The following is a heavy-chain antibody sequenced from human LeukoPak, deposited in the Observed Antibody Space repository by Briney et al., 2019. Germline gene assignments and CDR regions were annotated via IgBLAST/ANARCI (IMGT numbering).Heavy chain of an antibody. CDR3: ARGYSSSWYVSDYYDYYMDV. CDR2: IYYSGST. Sequence: PSQTLSLTCAVSGGSISSGGYSWSWIRQPPGKGLEWIGYIYYSGSTYYNPSLKSRVTISVDTSKNQFSLKLSSVTAADTAVYYCARGYSSSWYVSDYYDYYMDVWGKGTTVTVSS. J-gene: IGHJ6*03. V-gene: IGHV4-30-4*07. CDR1: GGSISSGGYS. D-gene: IGHD6-13*01.